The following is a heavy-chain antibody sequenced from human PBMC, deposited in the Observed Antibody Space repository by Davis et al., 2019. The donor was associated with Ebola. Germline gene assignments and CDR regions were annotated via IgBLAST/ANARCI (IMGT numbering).Heavy chain of an antibody. CDR2: INPSGST. CDR3: VRSHRQWLVGWFDP. D-gene: IGHD6-19*01. Sequence: SETLSLTCAVYGGSFSGYYWSWIRQPPGKGLEWIGEINPSGSTNYNPSLKSRVTISVDTSMNQFSLKLSSVTAADTAVYYCVRSHRQWLVGWFDPWGQGTLVTVSS. CDR1: GGSFSGYY. J-gene: IGHJ5*02. V-gene: IGHV4-34*01.